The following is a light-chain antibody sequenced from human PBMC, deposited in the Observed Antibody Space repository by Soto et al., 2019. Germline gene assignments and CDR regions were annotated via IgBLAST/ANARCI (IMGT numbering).Light chain of an antibody. Sequence: DIQMTQSPSSLSASVGDRVTITCRASQSISSYLNWYQQKPGKAPKLLIYAASSLQSGVPSRFSGSGSGTDFTLTISSLQPEDFATYYCQQGYSTHLFGGGTKVEIK. CDR1: QSISSY. J-gene: IGKJ4*01. V-gene: IGKV1-39*01. CDR2: AAS. CDR3: QQGYSTHL.